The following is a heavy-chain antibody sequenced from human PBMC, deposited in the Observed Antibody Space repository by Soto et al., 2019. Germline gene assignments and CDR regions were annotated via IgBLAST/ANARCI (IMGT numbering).Heavy chain of an antibody. Sequence: QVQLLQSGPEVKKPGASVKLSCKASGYTFRNYGINLVRQAPGQGLEWMGWISAYNGDPNYAQNFQGRVTVATDTPTRRAYLELRSMKSDDTAMYYCARDGRQFVPSSDYFDIWGQGTTVIVAS. CDR3: ARDGRQFVPSSDYFDI. V-gene: IGHV1-18*01. CDR2: ISAYNGDP. CDR1: GYTFRNYG. D-gene: IGHD6-6*01. J-gene: IGHJ3*02.